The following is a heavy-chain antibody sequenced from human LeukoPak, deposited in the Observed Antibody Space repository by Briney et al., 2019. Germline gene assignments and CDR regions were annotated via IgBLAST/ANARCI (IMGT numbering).Heavy chain of an antibody. J-gene: IGHJ4*02. D-gene: IGHD3-22*01. CDR2: IIPIFGTA. V-gene: IGHV1-69*06. Sequence: SVKVSCKASGGTFSSYAISWVRQAPGQGLEWMGGIIPIFGTANYAQKFQGRVTITADKSTSTAYMELSSLRSEDTAVYYCARDPYYYDSSGYYYRYFDYWGQGTLVTVSS. CDR1: GGTFSSYA. CDR3: ARDPYYYDSSGYYYRYFDY.